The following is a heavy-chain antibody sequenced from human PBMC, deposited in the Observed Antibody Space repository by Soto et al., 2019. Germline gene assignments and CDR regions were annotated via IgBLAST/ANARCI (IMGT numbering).Heavy chain of an antibody. CDR3: ARPGSGSYPGYYYYGMDV. D-gene: IGHD3-10*01. V-gene: IGHV5-51*01. CDR1: GYSFTSYW. Sequence: PGESLKISCKGSGYSFTSYWIGWVRQMPGKGLEWMGIIYPGDSDTRYSPSFQGQVTISADKSISTAYLQWSSLKASDTAMYYCARPGSGSYPGYYYYGMDVWGQGTTVTVSS. J-gene: IGHJ6*02. CDR2: IYPGDSDT.